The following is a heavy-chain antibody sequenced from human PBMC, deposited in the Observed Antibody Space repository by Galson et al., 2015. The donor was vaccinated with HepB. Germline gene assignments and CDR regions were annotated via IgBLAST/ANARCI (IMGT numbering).Heavy chain of an antibody. Sequence: CAISGDSVSNNSPAWNWIRQSPSRGLEWLGRTYYRSKWYIDHAEPVKSRITINRDTSKNQFSLQLNSVTPDDTGVYYCARDPGYSLDYWGQGTQVTVSS. CDR1: GDSVSNNSPA. J-gene: IGHJ4*02. D-gene: IGHD5-18*01. V-gene: IGHV6-1*01. CDR3: ARDPGYSLDY. CDR2: TYYRSKWYI.